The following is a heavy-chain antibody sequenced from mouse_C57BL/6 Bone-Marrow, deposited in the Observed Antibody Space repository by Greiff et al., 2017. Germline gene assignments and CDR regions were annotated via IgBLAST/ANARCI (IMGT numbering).Heavy chain of an antibody. CDR2: IDPSDSYT. D-gene: IGHD2-3*01. J-gene: IGHJ1*03. V-gene: IGHV1-69*01. CDR1: GYTFTSYW. Sequence: QVQLQQPGAELVMPGASVKLSCKASGYTFTSYWMHWVKQRPGQGLEWIGEIDPSDSYTNYNQKFKGKSTLTVDKSSSTAYMQLSSLTSEDSAVYYCANDGYFWYFDGWGTGTTVTVSS. CDR3: ANDGYFWYFDG.